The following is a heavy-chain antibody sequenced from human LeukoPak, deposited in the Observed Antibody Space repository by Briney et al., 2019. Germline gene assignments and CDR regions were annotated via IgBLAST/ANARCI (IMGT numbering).Heavy chain of an antibody. J-gene: IGHJ4*02. CDR3: ARVGGSNALDY. CDR2: IYYSGST. CDR1: GGSISSYS. Sequence: SETLSLTCTVSGGSISSYSWSWIRQPPGKGLEWIGYIYYSGSTNYNPSLKSRVTISVDTSKNQFSLKLSSVTAADTAVYYCARVGGSNALDYWGQGTLVTVSS. V-gene: IGHV4-59*12. D-gene: IGHD1-26*01.